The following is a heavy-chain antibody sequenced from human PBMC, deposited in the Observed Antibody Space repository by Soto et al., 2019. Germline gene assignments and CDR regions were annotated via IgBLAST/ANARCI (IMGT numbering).Heavy chain of an antibody. CDR1: GFTFSSYW. J-gene: IGHJ6*02. CDR3: ARKTRYSYNYGMDV. Sequence: EVQLVESGGGLVQPGGSLRLSCAASGFTFSSYWMSWVRQAPGKGLEWVANIKQDGSEKYYVDSVKGRFTISRDNAKNSLYLQMTSLRAEDTAVYYCARKTRYSYNYGMDVWGQWTTLTVSS. D-gene: IGHD5-18*01. V-gene: IGHV3-7*01. CDR2: IKQDGSEK.